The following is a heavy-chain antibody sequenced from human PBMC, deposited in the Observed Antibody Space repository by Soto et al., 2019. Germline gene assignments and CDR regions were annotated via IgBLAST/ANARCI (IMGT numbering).Heavy chain of an antibody. D-gene: IGHD6-19*01. Sequence: SETLSLTCTVSGGSISSGGYYWNWIRQHPGKGLKWIGYFNYSGNTNYNPSLKSRVTMSVDTSKNQFSLRLSSVTAADTAVYYCAREPGYSSVKSAFFDYWSQGTLVTVSS. CDR2: FNYSGNT. J-gene: IGHJ4*02. CDR1: GGSISSGGYY. CDR3: AREPGYSSVKSAFFDY. V-gene: IGHV4-61*08.